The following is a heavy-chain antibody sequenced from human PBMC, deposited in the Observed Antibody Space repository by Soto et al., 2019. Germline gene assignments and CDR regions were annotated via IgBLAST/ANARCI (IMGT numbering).Heavy chain of an antibody. J-gene: IGHJ6*02. D-gene: IGHD1-26*01. CDR1: GYIFTSHD. CDR2: ISAYNGNT. V-gene: IGHV1-18*01. Sequence: QVQLVQSGPEVKKPGASVKASCRTSGYIFTSHDISWVRQAPGQGLEWMGWISAYNGNTKYAQKFLGRVTLTTDTSTSTAYMDLRSLRSDDTATYYCAILGVSRAVWGQGTTVTVSS. CDR3: AILGVSRAV.